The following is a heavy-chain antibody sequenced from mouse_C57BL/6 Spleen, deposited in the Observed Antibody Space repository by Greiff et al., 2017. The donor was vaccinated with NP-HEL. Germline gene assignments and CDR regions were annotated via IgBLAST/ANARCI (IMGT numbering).Heavy chain of an antibody. J-gene: IGHJ4*01. CDR3: ARGTTVVAPGAMDY. Sequence: QVQLQQSGPELVKPGASVKISCKASGYAFSSSWMNWVKQRPGKGLEWIGRIYPGDGDTNYNGKFKGKATLTADKSSSTAYMQLISLTSEDSAVYFCARGTTVVAPGAMDYWGQGTSVTVSS. CDR2: IYPGDGDT. D-gene: IGHD1-1*01. V-gene: IGHV1-82*01. CDR1: GYAFSSSW.